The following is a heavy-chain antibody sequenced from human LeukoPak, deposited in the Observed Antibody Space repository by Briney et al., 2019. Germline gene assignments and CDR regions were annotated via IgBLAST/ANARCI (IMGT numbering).Heavy chain of an antibody. CDR3: ARDGAFDI. Sequence: GESLKISCKASGYTFTDYYLHWVRQAPGQGLEWMGWISSNSGDTNYAQKFQGRVAMTRDTSISTAYMELRSLRSDDTAVYYCARDGAFDIWGQGTRVTISS. CDR2: ISSNSGDT. CDR1: GYTFTDYY. J-gene: IGHJ3*02. V-gene: IGHV1-2*02.